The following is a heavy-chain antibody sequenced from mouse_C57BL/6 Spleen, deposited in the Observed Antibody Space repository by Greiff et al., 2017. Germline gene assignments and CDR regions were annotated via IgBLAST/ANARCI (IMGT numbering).Heavy chain of an antibody. Sequence: EVKLVESGGGLVKPGGSLKLSCAASGFTFSSYAMSWVRQTPEKRLEWVATISDGGSYTYYPANVTGRFTLSRDTSTNNLYLQMSQLKSEDTASYYCAGDGYWYFDVWGTGTTVTVSS. CDR1: GFTFSSYA. CDR3: AGDGYWYFDV. CDR2: ISDGGSYT. J-gene: IGHJ1*03. D-gene: IGHD2-3*01. V-gene: IGHV5-4*03.